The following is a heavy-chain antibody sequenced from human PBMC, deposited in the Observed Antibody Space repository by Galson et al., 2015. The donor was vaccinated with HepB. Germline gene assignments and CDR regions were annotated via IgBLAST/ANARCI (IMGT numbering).Heavy chain of an antibody. Sequence: SVKVSCKASGGTFSRHTFSWGRQAPGQGLEWMGGITPMFGSGNNAQKFQGRVTITADESKTTTYMEVTSLRSEDTAVYYCARQDDTSGYYPYWGQGTLVTVSS. D-gene: IGHD3-22*01. J-gene: IGHJ4*02. V-gene: IGHV1-69*13. CDR3: ARQDDTSGYYPY. CDR1: GGTFSRHT. CDR2: ITPMFGSG.